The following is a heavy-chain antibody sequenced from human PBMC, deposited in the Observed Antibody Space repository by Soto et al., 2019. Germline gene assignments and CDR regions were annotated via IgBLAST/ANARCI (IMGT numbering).Heavy chain of an antibody. V-gene: IGHV4-34*01. CDR3: ARESHDILTGPPWVWYFDL. CDR1: GGSFCGYY. D-gene: IGHD3-9*01. J-gene: IGHJ2*01. CDR2: INDRGSI. Sequence: QVQLQQWGAGPLRPLETLSLTCGVSGGSFCGYYWAWIRQSPGKGLEWIGEINDRGSINYNPSLKSRVSMSVHTSKTHYSLNLRSVTAAATAVYYCARESHDILTGPPWVWYFDLWGRGTLVTVSS.